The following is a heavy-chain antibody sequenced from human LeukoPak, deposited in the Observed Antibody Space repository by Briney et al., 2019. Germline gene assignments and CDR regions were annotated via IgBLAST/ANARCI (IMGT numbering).Heavy chain of an antibody. CDR2: IYYSGST. CDR1: GGSFSGYY. J-gene: IGHJ1*01. Sequence: SETLSLTCAVYGGSFSGYYWSWIRQPPGKGLEWIGYIYYSGSTYYNPSLKSRVTISVDTSKNQFSLKLSSVTAADTAVYYCARDAGGSYSGPQYFQHWGQGTLVTVSS. V-gene: IGHV4-34*01. D-gene: IGHD1-26*01. CDR3: ARDAGGSYSGPQYFQH.